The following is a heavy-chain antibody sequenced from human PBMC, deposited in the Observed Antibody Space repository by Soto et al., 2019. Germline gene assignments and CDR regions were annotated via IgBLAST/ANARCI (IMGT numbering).Heavy chain of an antibody. CDR3: ARDRPYGDHAPDY. D-gene: IGHD4-17*01. CDR2: ISSGSGYI. Sequence: VGSLRLSCAASGFAFGTYTMNWVRQAPGKGLEWVSSISSGSGYIYYADSVKGRFTISRDNAKNSLSLHMNSLRAEDTAVYYCARDRPYGDHAPDYWGQGTLVTVSS. J-gene: IGHJ4*02. V-gene: IGHV3-21*01. CDR1: GFAFGTYT.